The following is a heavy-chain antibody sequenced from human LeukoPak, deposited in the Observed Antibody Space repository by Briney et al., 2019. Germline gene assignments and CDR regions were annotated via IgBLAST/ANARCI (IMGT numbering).Heavy chain of an antibody. V-gene: IGHV4-34*01. CDR3: ARDRFPSSSGFS. Sequence: PSETLSLTCAVYGGSFSGYYWSWIRQPPGKGLEWIGEINHSGSTNYNPSLKSRVTISVDTSKNQFSLKLSSVTAADTAVYYCARDRFPSSSGFSWGQGTLVTVSS. CDR1: GGSFSGYY. J-gene: IGHJ4*02. D-gene: IGHD6-19*01. CDR2: INHSGST.